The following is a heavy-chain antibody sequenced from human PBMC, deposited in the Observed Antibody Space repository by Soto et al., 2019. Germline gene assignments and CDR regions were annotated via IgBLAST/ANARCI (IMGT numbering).Heavy chain of an antibody. J-gene: IGHJ4*02. V-gene: IGHV3-23*01. Sequence: EVQLLESGGGLVQPGGSLRLSCAASGFIFANYAMSWVRQAPGEGLEWVSAITRDGTIYYTESVKGRFTISRDNSKNTVYLQMNSLRAEDTAVYNCVKETYEGAYGDFWGQRTLVTVSS. CDR2: ITRDGTI. CDR1: GFIFANYA. CDR3: VKETYEGAYGDF. D-gene: IGHD3-22*01.